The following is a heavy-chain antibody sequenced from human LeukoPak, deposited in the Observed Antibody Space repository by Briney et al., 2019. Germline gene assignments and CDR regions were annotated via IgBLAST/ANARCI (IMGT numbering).Heavy chain of an antibody. V-gene: IGHV3-23*01. CDR1: GFTFNKYA. J-gene: IGHJ4*02. CDR2: ISGSDAGT. CDR3: AKAPLGRCTGAICYSFDY. D-gene: IGHD2-8*02. Sequence: QRWGSLRLSCAASGFTFNKYAMSWVRQAPGKGLEWVSAISGSDAGTYYADSVKGRFTISRDNSKNTLYLQMNSLRAEDAAVYYCAKAPLGRCTGAICYSFDYWGQGTLVTVSS.